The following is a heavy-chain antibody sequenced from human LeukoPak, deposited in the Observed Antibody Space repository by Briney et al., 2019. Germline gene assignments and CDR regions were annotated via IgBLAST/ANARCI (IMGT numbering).Heavy chain of an antibody. Sequence: EASVKVSCKASGYTFTGYYMHWVRQAPGQGLEWMGWINPNSGGTNYAQKFQGRVTMTRDTSISTAYMELSRLRSDDTAVYYCARPGDYGSGSYGFDYWGQGTLVTVSS. CDR3: ARPGDYGSGSYGFDY. CDR2: INPNSGGT. CDR1: GYTFTGYY. J-gene: IGHJ4*02. V-gene: IGHV1-2*02. D-gene: IGHD3-10*01.